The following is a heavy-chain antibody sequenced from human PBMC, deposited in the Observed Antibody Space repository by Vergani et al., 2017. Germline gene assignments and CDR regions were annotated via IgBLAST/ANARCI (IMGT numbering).Heavy chain of an antibody. D-gene: IGHD3-10*01. CDR3: AREGFQGSYYPYYYYGMDV. CDR1: GFSLSTSGVG. V-gene: IGHV2-70*04. Sequence: QITLKESGPTLVKPTQTLTLTCTFSGFSLSTSGVGVGWIRQPPGKALEWLARIDWDDDKFYSTSLKTRLTISKDTSKNQVVLTMTNMDPVDTATYYCAREGFQGSYYPYYYYGMDVWGQGTTVTVSS. J-gene: IGHJ6*02. CDR2: IDWDDDK.